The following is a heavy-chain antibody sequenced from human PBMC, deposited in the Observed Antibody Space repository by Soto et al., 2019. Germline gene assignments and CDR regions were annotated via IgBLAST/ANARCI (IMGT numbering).Heavy chain of an antibody. V-gene: IGHV4-31*03. CDR2: IYYSGST. CDR1: GGSISSGGYY. J-gene: IGHJ6*03. CDR3: AREGTVTTLPYYYYYYMDV. Sequence: SETLSLTCTVSGGSISSGGYYWSWIRQHPGKGLEWIGYIYYSGSTYYNPSLKSRVTISVDTSKNQFSLKLSSVTAADTAVYYCAREGTVTTLPYYYYYYMDVWGKGTTVTVSS. D-gene: IGHD4-4*01.